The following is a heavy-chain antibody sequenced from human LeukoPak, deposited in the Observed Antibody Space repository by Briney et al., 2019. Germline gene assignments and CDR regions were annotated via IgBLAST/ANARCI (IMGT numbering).Heavy chain of an antibody. V-gene: IGHV4-4*07. CDR1: GGSISSYY. J-gene: IGHJ4*02. Sequence: SETLSLTCTVSGGSISSYYWSWIRQPAGKGLEWIGRIYTSGSTNYNPSLKSRVTMSVDTSKNQFSLKLSSVTAADTAVYYCARLGSSSWYGYFDYWGQGTPVTVSS. D-gene: IGHD6-13*01. CDR2: IYTSGST. CDR3: ARLGSSSWYGYFDY.